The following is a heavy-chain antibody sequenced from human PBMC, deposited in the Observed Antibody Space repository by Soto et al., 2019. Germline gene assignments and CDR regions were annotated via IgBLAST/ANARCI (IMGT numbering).Heavy chain of an antibody. J-gene: IGHJ4*02. V-gene: IGHV3-23*01. D-gene: IGHD2-15*01. CDR2: ISGSGGST. Sequence: EVQLLESGGGLVQPGGSLRLSCAASGFTFSSYAMSWVRQAPGKGLEWVSAISGSGGSTYYADSVKGRFTISRDNAKNTLNLQINSLRAEDTAVYYCARDLRIILGYCGGGSCFPCYFAYWGQGTLVTVSS. CDR3: ARDLRIILGYCGGGSCFPCYFAY. CDR1: GFTFSSYA.